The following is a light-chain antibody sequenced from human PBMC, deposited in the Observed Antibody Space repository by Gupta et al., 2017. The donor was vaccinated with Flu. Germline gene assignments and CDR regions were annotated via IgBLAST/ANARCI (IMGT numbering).Light chain of an antibody. J-gene: IGLJ3*02. CDR2: GND. CDR3: AAWDDSLNGHWV. V-gene: IGLV1-44*01. CDR1: SSNIGSYS. Sequence: QSVLTKAPSASGTHGQRVTISCSGTSSNIGSYSVTWYQHVPGTAPKLLVYGNDQRRSGVSGRFSGSKSGTSAALAISGLRADDEADYYCAAWDDSLNGHWVFGGGTKLTVL.